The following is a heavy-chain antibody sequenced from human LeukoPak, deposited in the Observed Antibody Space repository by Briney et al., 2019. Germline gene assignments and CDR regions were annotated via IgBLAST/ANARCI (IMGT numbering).Heavy chain of an antibody. Sequence: GESLKISCKGFGYSFTTYWIGWVRQMPGKGLEWMGIIYPGDSDTRYSPPFQGQVTISADKSISTAYLQWSSLKASDTAMYYCARHYDHDRPDYWGQGTLVTVSS. D-gene: IGHD3-3*01. CDR1: GYSFTTYW. J-gene: IGHJ4*02. V-gene: IGHV5-51*01. CDR3: ARHYDHDRPDY. CDR2: IYPGDSDT.